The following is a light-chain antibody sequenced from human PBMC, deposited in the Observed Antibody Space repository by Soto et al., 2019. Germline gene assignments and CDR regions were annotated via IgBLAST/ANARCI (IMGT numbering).Light chain of an antibody. V-gene: IGKV3-15*01. Sequence: EIVMTQSPATPSVSPGERPTLSCRASQSVTSNLAWYQQKPGQAPRLXXYGASTRATGIPARFSGSGSGTEFTLTISSLQSEDFAVYFGQQYNNWPPITFGQGTRLEIK. J-gene: IGKJ5*01. CDR3: QQYNNWPPIT. CDR1: QSVTSN. CDR2: GAS.